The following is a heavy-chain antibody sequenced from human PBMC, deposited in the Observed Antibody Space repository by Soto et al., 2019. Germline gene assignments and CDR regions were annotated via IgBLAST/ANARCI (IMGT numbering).Heavy chain of an antibody. CDR2: IIPIFGTA. J-gene: IGHJ5*02. V-gene: IGHV1-69*01. CDR1: GGTFSSYA. D-gene: IGHD4-17*01. CDR3: GRVVLTTVTRGWSAP. Sequence: QVQLVQSGAEVKKPGSSVKVSCKASGGTFSSYAISWVRQAPGQGLEWMGGIIPIFGTANYAQKFQGRVTITADESTSTAYMERRSLRFGDTAVYYCGRVVLTTVTRGWSAPGGQGPLVTVSS.